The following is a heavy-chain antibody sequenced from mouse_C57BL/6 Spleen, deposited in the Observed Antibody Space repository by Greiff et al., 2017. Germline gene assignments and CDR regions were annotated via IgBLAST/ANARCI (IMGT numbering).Heavy chain of an antibody. CDR3: ARCQLPLAMDY. CDR1: GYTFTSYW. V-gene: IGHV1-55*01. D-gene: IGHD4-1*02. CDR2: IYPGSGST. J-gene: IGHJ4*01. Sequence: QVQLQQPGAELVKPGASVKMSCKASGYTFTSYWITWVKQRPGQGLEWIGDIYPGSGSTNYNEKFKSKATLTVDTSSSTAYMQLSSLTSEDSAAYYCARCQLPLAMDYWGQGTSVTVSS.